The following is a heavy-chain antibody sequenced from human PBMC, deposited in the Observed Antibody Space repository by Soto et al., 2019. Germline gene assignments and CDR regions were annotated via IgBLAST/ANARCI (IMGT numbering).Heavy chain of an antibody. CDR2: TSGSGGST. D-gene: IGHD4-17*01. J-gene: IGHJ5*01. V-gene: IGHV3-23*01. CDR1: GFIFSNYA. Sequence: GGSLRLSCAASGFIFSNYAMNWVRQAPGKGLEWVSATSGSGGSTFYADSVKGRFTISRDNSKNTLYLQVNSLRAEDTAVYYCAKDMTTVTTTARFDSWGQGTLVTVSS. CDR3: AKDMTTVTTTARFDS.